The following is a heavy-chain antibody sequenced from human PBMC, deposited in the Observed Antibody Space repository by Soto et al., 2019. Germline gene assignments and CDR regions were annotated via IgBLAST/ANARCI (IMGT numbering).Heavy chain of an antibody. D-gene: IGHD4-4*01. V-gene: IGHV4-39*01. Sequence: QLQLQESGPGLVKPSETLSLTCTVSGGSIITTTYYWGWLRQPPGKGLEWIGSVYYGGSTYYNPSLRSRVSLSVDTSMNQFCLMRCSVTAADTAVYFCASAPTDYSHYYWGLGSLVTVSS. CDR3: ASAPTDYSHYY. CDR1: GGSIITTTYY. J-gene: IGHJ4*02. CDR2: VYYGGST.